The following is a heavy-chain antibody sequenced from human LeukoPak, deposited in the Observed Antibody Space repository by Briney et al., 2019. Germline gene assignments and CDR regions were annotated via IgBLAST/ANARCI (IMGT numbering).Heavy chain of an antibody. D-gene: IGHD4-17*01. V-gene: IGHV4-59*01. CDR3: ARGYGDYYYYYGMDV. Sequence: SETLSLTCTVSGGSISSYYWSWIRQPPGKGLEWIGYIDYSGSTNYYPSLKSRVTISVDTSKNQFSLKLSSVTAADTAVYYCARGYGDYYYYYGMDVWGQGTTVTVSS. J-gene: IGHJ6*02. CDR2: IDYSGST. CDR1: GGSISSYY.